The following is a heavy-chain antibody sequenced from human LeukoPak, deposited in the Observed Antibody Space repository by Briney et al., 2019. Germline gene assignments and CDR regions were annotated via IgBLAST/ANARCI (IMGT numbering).Heavy chain of an antibody. CDR1: GFTFSSYT. Sequence: GGSLRLSCAASGFTFSSYTMNWVRQAPGKGLEWFSSISSSGTYTYYADSVKGRFTISRDNAKNSVFLQMNSLRAEDTALYYCTRSPYSSGWYSFDYWGQGTLVTVSS. D-gene: IGHD6-19*01. CDR2: ISSSGTYT. CDR3: TRSPYSSGWYSFDY. V-gene: IGHV3-21*01. J-gene: IGHJ4*02.